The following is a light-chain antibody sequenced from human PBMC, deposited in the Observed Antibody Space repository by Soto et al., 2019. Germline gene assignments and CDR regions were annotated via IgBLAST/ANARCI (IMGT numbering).Light chain of an antibody. V-gene: IGKV3-15*01. J-gene: IGKJ5*01. Sequence: EVVMTQSPATLSVSPGERVTLSCRASQSVTNNLAWYQQKPGQTPRLLIYVASTRAPGIPARFSGSGSGTEFTLTISSLQSEDFAVYYCQQYNNWPITFGRGTRLETK. CDR3: QQYNNWPIT. CDR2: VAS. CDR1: QSVTNN.